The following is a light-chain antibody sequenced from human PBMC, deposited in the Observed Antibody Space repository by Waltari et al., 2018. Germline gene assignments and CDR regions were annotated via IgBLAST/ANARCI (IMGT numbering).Light chain of an antibody. CDR3: TSYTSSTPVV. V-gene: IGLV2-14*01. Sequence: QSALTPPASVSGSPGPSITISCTGTSSDVGGYKYVSWDQQYPGKAPKLIIYDVINRPSGVSNRFSGSKSGNTASLTISGLQAEDEADYYCTSYTSSTPVVFGGGTKLTVL. CDR2: DVI. CDR1: SSDVGGYKY. J-gene: IGLJ2*01.